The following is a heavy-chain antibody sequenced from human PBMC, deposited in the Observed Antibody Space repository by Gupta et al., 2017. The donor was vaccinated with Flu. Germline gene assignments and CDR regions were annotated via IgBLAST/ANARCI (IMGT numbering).Heavy chain of an antibody. CDR2: IYTSGST. CDR3: ARTTGIAVAGSDTFQH. D-gene: IGHD6-19*01. V-gene: IGHV4-4*07. Sequence: QVQLQESGPGLVKPSETLSLTCTVSGGSISSYYWSWIRQPAGKGLEWIGRIYTSGSTNYNPSLKSRVTMSVDTSKNQFSLKLSSVTAADTAVYYCARTTGIAVAGSDTFQHWGQGTLVTVSS. J-gene: IGHJ1*01. CDR1: GGSISSYY.